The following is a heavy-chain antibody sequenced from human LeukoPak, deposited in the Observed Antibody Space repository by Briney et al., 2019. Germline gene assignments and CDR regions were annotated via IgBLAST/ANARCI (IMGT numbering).Heavy chain of an antibody. V-gene: IGHV3-73*01. CDR1: GFTFSDSG. D-gene: IGHD1-26*01. J-gene: IGHJ4*02. CDR3: ATFPSGSYSAY. CDR2: IRSKADSYAT. Sequence: GGSLRLSCAASGFTFSDSGMHCVRQASGEGLEWGGHIRSKADSYATVYAASVKGRFTITRDDSENTAYLQMNSLKTEDTAVYYCATFPSGSYSAYWGQGTLVTVSS.